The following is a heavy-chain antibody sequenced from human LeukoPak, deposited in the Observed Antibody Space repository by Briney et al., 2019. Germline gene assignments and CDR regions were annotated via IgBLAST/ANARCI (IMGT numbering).Heavy chain of an antibody. Sequence: ASVKVSCKASGDTLTSYDINWLRQATGQGLEWMGWMNPNSGNTGYAQKFQGRVTMTRNTSISTAYMELSSLRSEDTAVYYCARYCTNGVCYTGFDYWGQGTLVTVSS. CDR1: GDTLTSYD. V-gene: IGHV1-8*01. D-gene: IGHD2-8*01. J-gene: IGHJ4*02. CDR3: ARYCTNGVCYTGFDY. CDR2: MNPNSGNT.